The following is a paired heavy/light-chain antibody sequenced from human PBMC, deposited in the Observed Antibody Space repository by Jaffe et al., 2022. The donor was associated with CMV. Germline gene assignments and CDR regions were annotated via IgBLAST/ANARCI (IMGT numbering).Heavy chain of an antibody. V-gene: IGHV4-4*07. Sequence: QLRESGPGLVKPSETLSLNCTVSGGSVSTYFWSWIRHPAGREMEWIGRVFHSGTTKYNPSLKSRVSMSIDTSNNIFSLKLTSVTAADTAVYHCARSLYEPPDTFDIWGQGTGVIVSS. J-gene: IGHJ3*02. D-gene: IGHD3-3*01. CDR1: GGSVSTYF. CDR2: VFHSGTT. CDR3: ARSLYEPPDTFDI.
Light chain of an antibody. V-gene: IGKV1-5*03. J-gene: IGKJ1*01. Sequence: DIQMTQSPSTLSASIGDRVTLTCRASETISHYLAWYQQKPGKAPKLLIYKTSSLESGVPSRFSGSGSGTEFTLTISSLQPDDFATYYCQQYDSGSGTFGRGTKVEVK. CDR1: ETISHY. CDR2: KTS. CDR3: QQYDSGSGT.